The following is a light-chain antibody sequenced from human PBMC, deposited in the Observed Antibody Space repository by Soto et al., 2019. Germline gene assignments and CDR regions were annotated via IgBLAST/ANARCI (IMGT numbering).Light chain of an antibody. CDR1: SSNIGAGYD. J-gene: IGLJ2*01. CDR3: QSYDSSLSVR. CDR2: GNS. Sequence: QSVLTQPPSVSGAPGQRVTISCTGSSSNIGAGYDVHWYQQLPGTAPKLLIYGNSNRPSGVPDRFSGSKSGTSASLAITGLKAEYEADYYCQSYDSSLSVRFGGGTKLTGL. V-gene: IGLV1-40*01.